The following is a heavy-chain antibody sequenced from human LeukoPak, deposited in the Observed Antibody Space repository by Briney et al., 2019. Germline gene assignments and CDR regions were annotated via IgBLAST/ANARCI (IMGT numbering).Heavy chain of an antibody. D-gene: IGHD6-19*01. CDR2: IYYSGGT. V-gene: IGHV4-59*01. CDR1: GGSISSYH. J-gene: IGHJ4*02. CDR3: ARDREYSSGWVGFDY. Sequence: KPSETLSLTCTVSGGSISSYHWSWIRQPPGKGLEWIGYIYYSGGTNYNPSLKSRVTISVDTSKDQISLKLTSVTAADTAVYYCARDREYSSGWVGFDYWGQGTLVTVSS.